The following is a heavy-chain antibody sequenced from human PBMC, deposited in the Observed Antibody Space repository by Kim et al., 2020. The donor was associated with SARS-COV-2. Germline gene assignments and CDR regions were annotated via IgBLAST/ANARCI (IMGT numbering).Heavy chain of an antibody. V-gene: IGHV3-7*01. CDR2: IKQDGSEK. J-gene: IGHJ6*02. Sequence: GGSLRLSCAASGFTFSSYWMSWVRQAPGKGLEWVANIKQDGSEKYYVDSVKGRFTISRDNAKNSLYLQMNSLRAEDTAVYYCARDYGSGSYFVLSYYYYGMDVWGQGTTVTVSS. CDR3: ARDYGSGSYFVLSYYYYGMDV. CDR1: GFTFSSYW. D-gene: IGHD3-10*01.